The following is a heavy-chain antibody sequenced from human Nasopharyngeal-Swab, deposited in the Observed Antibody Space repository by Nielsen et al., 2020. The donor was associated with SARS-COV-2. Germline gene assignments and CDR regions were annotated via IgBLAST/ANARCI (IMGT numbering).Heavy chain of an antibody. D-gene: IGHD5-24*01. CDR2: IIPIVEIA. V-gene: IGHV1-69*04. Sequence: SAKVSCKASGGILSRYSISWVRQAPGQGLEWMGRIIPIVEIAHYAQKFQGRVTITADKSRRAVNMELTGLRSEDTAVYYCARDNQGDGYPFDYWGQGTLVTVSS. J-gene: IGHJ4*02. CDR1: GGILSRYS. CDR3: ARDNQGDGYPFDY.